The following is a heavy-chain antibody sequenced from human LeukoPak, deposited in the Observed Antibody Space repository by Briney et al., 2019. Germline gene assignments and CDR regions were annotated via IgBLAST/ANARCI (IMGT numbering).Heavy chain of an antibody. CDR3: ARDRALVSEMATKESDY. D-gene: IGHD5-24*01. CDR1: GYTFTSYG. Sequence: ASVKVSCKSSGYTFTSYGISWVRPAPGQGLEWMGWISAYNGNTNYAQKLQGRVTMTTDTSTSTAYMELRSLRSDDTAVYYCARDRALVSEMATKESDYWGQGTLVTVSS. CDR2: ISAYNGNT. J-gene: IGHJ4*02. V-gene: IGHV1-18*01.